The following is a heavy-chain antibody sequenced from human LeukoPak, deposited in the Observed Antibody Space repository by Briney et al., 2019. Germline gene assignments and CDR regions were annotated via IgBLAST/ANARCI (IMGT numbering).Heavy chain of an antibody. CDR2: INHSGST. CDR3: ARGFEVTMVRGVHAGDYFDY. D-gene: IGHD3-10*01. CDR1: GGSFSGYY. V-gene: IGHV4-34*01. J-gene: IGHJ4*02. Sequence: PSETLSLTCAVYGGSFSGYYWSWIRQPPGKGLEWIGEINHSGSTNYNLSLKSRVTISVDTSKNQFSLKLSSVTAADTAVYYCARGFEVTMVRGVHAGDYFDYWGQGTLVTVSS.